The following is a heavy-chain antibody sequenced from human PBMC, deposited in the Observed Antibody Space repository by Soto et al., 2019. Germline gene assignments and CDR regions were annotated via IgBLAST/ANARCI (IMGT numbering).Heavy chain of an antibody. CDR1: GASITNYY. D-gene: IGHD3-22*01. CDR3: ARLGAYYQSLDP. Sequence: PSETLSLTCTVSGASITNYYWTWIRQPPGKGLEWVGYMSNSGGTNSSPSLKSRITISVDTSKNQFSLKLSSVTAADTAVYYCARLGAYYQSLDPWGPGTLVTVSS. CDR2: MSNSGGT. V-gene: IGHV4-59*01. J-gene: IGHJ5*02.